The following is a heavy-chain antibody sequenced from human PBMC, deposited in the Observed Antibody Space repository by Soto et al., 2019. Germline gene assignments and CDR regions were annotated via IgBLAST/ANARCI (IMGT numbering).Heavy chain of an antibody. D-gene: IGHD5-12*01. V-gene: IGHV4-31*11. J-gene: IGHJ4*02. CDR2: IYYSGST. Sequence: SETLSLTCAVSSGSISSGGYYWSWIRQHPGKGLEWIGYIYYSGSTYYNPSLKSRVTISVDTSKNQFSLNLTSLTAADTAVYYCATSPQPDSDYDTTNYSFEYWGQGTLVTVSS. CDR3: ATSPQPDSDYDTTNYSFEY. CDR1: SGSISSGGYY.